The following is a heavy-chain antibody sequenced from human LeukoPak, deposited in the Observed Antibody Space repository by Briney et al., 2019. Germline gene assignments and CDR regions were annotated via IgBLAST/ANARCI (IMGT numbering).Heavy chain of an antibody. CDR2: IYHSGNT. D-gene: IGHD3-22*01. Sequence: SETLSLTCTVSGYSINSADYWGWIRQPPGKGLEWIGSIYHSGNTHYNPSLKSRVTISEDTSKNQFSLKLSSVTAADTAVYYCARHHAFYDSSGEYDYWGQGTLVTVSS. CDR3: ARHHAFYDSSGEYDY. J-gene: IGHJ4*02. V-gene: IGHV4-38-2*02. CDR1: GYSINSADY.